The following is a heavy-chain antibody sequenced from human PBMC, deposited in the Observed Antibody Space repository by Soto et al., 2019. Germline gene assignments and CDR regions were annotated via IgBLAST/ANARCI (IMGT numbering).Heavy chain of an antibody. CDR3: ARGRVHIGAPPENWLDP. CDR2: TYFRSKWYS. D-gene: IGHD2-21*01. CDR1: GDSVSSNTAA. Sequence: SQTLSLTCAISGDSVSSNTAAWNWIRQSPSRGLEWLGRTYFRSKWYSDYAVSVKSRMTINPDTSRNQFSLHLDSVTPEDTAVYYCARGRVHIGAPPENWLDPWGQGTLVTVSS. V-gene: IGHV6-1*01. J-gene: IGHJ5*02.